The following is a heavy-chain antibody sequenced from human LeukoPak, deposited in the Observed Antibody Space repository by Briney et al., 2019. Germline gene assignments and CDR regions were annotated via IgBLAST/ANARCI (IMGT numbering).Heavy chain of an antibody. CDR3: TRDTFGGDDF. CDR1: GFTFSSYW. V-gene: IGHV3-74*01. CDR2: INEDGSTT. D-gene: IGHD3-16*01. Sequence: GESLRLSCAASGFTFSSYWMHWVRQAPGKGLVWVSRINEDGSTTDYADSVKGRFTISRDNARNTLSLQMNSLRAEDTAVYYCTRDTFGGDDFWGQGTLVTVSS. J-gene: IGHJ4*02.